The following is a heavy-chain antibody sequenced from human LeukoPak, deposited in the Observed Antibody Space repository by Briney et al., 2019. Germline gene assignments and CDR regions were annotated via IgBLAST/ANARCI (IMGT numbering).Heavy chain of an antibody. D-gene: IGHD3-16*01. Sequence: PGGSLRLSCTVSGFTFSNYLMTWVRQAPGKGLEWVANIKEDGSEKYYVDAVKGRFTISRDNARNSVYLQMNSLRAEDTAVYYCARSWRGGGLNSWGQGTLVTVSS. V-gene: IGHV3-7*01. CDR2: IKEDGSEK. J-gene: IGHJ4*02. CDR3: ARSWRGGGLNS. CDR1: GFTFSNYL.